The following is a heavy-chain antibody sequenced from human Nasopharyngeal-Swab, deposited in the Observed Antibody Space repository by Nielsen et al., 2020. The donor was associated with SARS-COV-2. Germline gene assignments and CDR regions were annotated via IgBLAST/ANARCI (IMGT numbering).Heavy chain of an antibody. V-gene: IGHV4-34*01. Sequence: SETLPLTCAVYGGSFSGYYWSWIRQPPGKGLEWIGEINHSGSTNYNPSLKSRVTISVDTSKNQFSLKLSSVTAADTAVYYCARAYGDYEDYYYYGMDVWGQGTTVTVSS. J-gene: IGHJ6*02. CDR2: INHSGST. CDR1: GGSFSGYY. CDR3: ARAYGDYEDYYYYGMDV. D-gene: IGHD4-17*01.